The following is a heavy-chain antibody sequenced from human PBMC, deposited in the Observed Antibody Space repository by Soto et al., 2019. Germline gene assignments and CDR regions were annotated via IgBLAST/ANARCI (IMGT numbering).Heavy chain of an antibody. J-gene: IGHJ6*02. Sequence: QVQLQESGPGLVKPSQTLSLTCTVSGGSISSGDYYWSWIRQPPGKGLEWIGYIDYSGSTYYNPSLKSRVTISVDTSKNQFSLKLSSVTAADTAVYYCARYCSGGSCYRMGYYGMDVLGQGTTVTVSS. V-gene: IGHV4-30-4*01. CDR1: GGSISSGDYY. D-gene: IGHD2-15*01. CDR2: IDYSGST. CDR3: ARYCSGGSCYRMGYYGMDV.